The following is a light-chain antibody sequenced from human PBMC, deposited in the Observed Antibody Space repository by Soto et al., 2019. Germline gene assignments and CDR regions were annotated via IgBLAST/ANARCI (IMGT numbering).Light chain of an antibody. V-gene: IGKV3-15*01. Sequence: IVMTQSPASLSVSPGERATLSCRASQSISRTLAWYQQKPGQAPRLLIYGASTRATGIPARFSGSGSGTDFTLTISRLEPEDFAVYYCQQYGSSPWTFGQGTKVDIK. CDR1: QSISRT. J-gene: IGKJ1*01. CDR3: QQYGSSPWT. CDR2: GAS.